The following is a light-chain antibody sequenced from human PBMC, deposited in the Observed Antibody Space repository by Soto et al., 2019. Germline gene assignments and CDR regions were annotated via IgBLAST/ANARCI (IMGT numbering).Light chain of an antibody. CDR3: SSWTSSSTQV. Sequence: QSVLTQPASVSGSPGQSITISCTGSSSDVGGYNFVSWYQQHPGKAPKLLIFEVNIRPSGVSNRFSGSKSGNTASLTISGLQAEDEADYYCSSWTSSSTQVLGGGTKVTVL. V-gene: IGLV2-14*01. CDR1: SSDVGGYNF. J-gene: IGLJ3*02. CDR2: EVN.